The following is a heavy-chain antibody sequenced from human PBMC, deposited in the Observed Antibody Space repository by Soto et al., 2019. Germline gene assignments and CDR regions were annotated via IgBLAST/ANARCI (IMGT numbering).Heavy chain of an antibody. CDR3: ARDGAGVRGESYYGMDV. D-gene: IGHD3-10*01. J-gene: IGHJ6*02. CDR2: INPNSGGT. CDR1: GYTFTGYY. Sequence: ASVKVSCKASGYTFTGYYMHWVRQAPGQGLEWMGWINPNSGGTNYAQKFQGWVTMTRDTSISTAYMELSRLRSDGTAVYYCARDGAGVRGESYYGMDVWGQGTTVTVSS. V-gene: IGHV1-2*04.